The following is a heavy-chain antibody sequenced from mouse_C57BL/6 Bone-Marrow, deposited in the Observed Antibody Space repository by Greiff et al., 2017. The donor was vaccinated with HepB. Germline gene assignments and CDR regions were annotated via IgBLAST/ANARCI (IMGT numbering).Heavy chain of an antibody. CDR2: INPSSGYT. CDR3: ARGRGYASMAMDY. Sequence: VQLQESGAELAKPGASVKLSCKASGYTFTSYWMHWVKQRPGQGLEWIGYINPSSGYTKYNQKLKDKATLTADKSSSTAYRQLSSLTYEDSAVYYCARGRGYASMAMDYGGQGTSVTVSS. CDR1: GYTFTSYW. V-gene: IGHV1-7*01. D-gene: IGHD2-3*01. J-gene: IGHJ4*01.